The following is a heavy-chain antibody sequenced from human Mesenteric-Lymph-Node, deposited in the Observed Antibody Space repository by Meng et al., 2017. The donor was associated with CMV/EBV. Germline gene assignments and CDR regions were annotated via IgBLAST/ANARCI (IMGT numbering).Heavy chain of an antibody. CDR3: ARDYMGSAFFG. CDR1: GGSISSYY. J-gene: IGHJ4*02. V-gene: IGHV4-59*01. CDR2: IYYSGST. Sequence: GSLRLSCTVSGGSISSYYWSWIRQPPGKGLEWIGYIYYSGSTNYNPSLKNRVTISVDTSKNQFSLKLSSVTAADTAVYYCARDYMGSAFFGWGQGTLVTVSS. D-gene: IGHD3-3*01.